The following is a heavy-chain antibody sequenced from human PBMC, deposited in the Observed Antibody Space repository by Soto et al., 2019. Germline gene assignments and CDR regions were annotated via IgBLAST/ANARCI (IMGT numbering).Heavy chain of an antibody. J-gene: IGHJ6*02. D-gene: IGHD1-1*01. V-gene: IGHV3-23*01. CDR2: TGGTGGTR. CDR1: GFTFNNYA. CDR3: AREGGNCNIYNSYYGLDV. Sequence: EVQLLESGGGLVQLGGSLRLSCAAFGFTFNNYAMTWVRQAPGKGLEWVSSTGGTGGTRYYAGSVQGRFTISRDNSRDTLYLEMNGLRAEDTAVYYCAREGGNCNIYNSYYGLDVWGQGTRVTVSS.